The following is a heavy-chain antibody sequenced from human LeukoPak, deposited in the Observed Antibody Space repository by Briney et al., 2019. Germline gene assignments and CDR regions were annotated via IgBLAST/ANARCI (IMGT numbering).Heavy chain of an antibody. D-gene: IGHD3-9*01. Sequence: KSSETLSLTCTVSGGSISSSSYYWGWIRQPPGKGLEWIGSIYHSGSTYYNPSLKSRVTISVDTSKNQFSLKLSSVTAAETAVYSCARANPLLRYFDWFYDAFDIWGQGTMVTVSS. CDR2: IYHSGST. CDR3: ARANPLLRYFDWFYDAFDI. CDR1: GGSISSSSYY. V-gene: IGHV4-39*07. J-gene: IGHJ3*02.